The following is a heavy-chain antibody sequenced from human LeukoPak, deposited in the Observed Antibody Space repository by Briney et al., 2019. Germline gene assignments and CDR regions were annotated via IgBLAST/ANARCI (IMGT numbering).Heavy chain of an antibody. V-gene: IGHV4-34*01. D-gene: IGHD6-13*01. Sequence: SETLSLTCAVYGGSFSGYYWSWIRQPPGKGLEWIGEINHSGSTNYNPSLKSRVTISVDTSKNQFSLKLSSVTAADTAVYYCARDQPGIAAAGTGSWFDPWGQGTLVTVSS. CDR2: INHSGST. CDR1: GGSFSGYY. CDR3: ARDQPGIAAAGTGSWFDP. J-gene: IGHJ5*02.